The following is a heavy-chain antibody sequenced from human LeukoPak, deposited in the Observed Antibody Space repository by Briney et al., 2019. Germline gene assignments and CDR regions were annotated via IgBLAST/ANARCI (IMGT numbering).Heavy chain of an antibody. J-gene: IGHJ4*02. V-gene: IGHV3-23*01. CDR2: ISGSGGSK. CDR1: GFTFSSYA. CDR3: ATRGYDFWSGYWPDY. Sequence: SGGSLRLSCAASGFTFSSYAMSWVRHAPGGGGEWVSTISGSGGSKEYADSVKCRFTISKDNSKNTLYLQMDRLGAEDTAEYYCATRGYDFWSGYWPDYWGQGTLVTVSS. D-gene: IGHD3-3*01.